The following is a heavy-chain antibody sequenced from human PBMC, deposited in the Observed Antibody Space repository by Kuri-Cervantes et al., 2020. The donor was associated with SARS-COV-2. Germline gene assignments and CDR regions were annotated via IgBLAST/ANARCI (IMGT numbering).Heavy chain of an antibody. CDR2: ISIDGSEI. J-gene: IGHJ4*02. D-gene: IGHD2-15*01. CDR1: GFTFSSSG. Sequence: GESLKISCSASGFTFSSSGFHWVRQAPGKGLEYVSAISIDGSEIFYADSVRGRFTISRDNSKNTLYLQMSSLRAEDTAVYYCVRVENVRYYRHWGQGARGTVSS. CDR3: VRVENVRYYRH. V-gene: IGHV3-64D*06.